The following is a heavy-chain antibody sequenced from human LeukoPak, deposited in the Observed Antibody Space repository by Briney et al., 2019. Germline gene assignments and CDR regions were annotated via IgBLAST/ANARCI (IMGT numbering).Heavy chain of an antibody. V-gene: IGHV3-7*03. D-gene: IGHD6-6*01. J-gene: IGHJ3*01. CDR1: GFTFSGFW. CDR2: INSDGSEG. CDR3: ARSSYSSSTSV. Sequence: GGSLRLSCAVSGFTFSGFWMSWSRQAPGKGLEWVASINSDGSEGYYADVVKGRFTISRGNAKNSLYLQINSLRAEDTAVYYCARSSYSSSTSVWGQGTMVTVSS.